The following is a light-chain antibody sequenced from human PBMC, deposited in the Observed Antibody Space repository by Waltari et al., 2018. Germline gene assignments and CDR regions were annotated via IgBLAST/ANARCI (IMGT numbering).Light chain of an antibody. J-gene: IGKJ3*01. V-gene: IGKV3-11*01. CDR3: QQRSNWPPEGFT. Sequence: DIVMTQSPVYLPVSPGEPASISCRSSQSLLHSNGHNYLDWYQQKPGQAPRLLIYDASNRATGIPARFSGSGSGTDFTLTISSLEPEDFAVYYCQQRSNWPPEGFTFGPGTKVDIK. CDR1: QSLLHSNGHNY. CDR2: DAS.